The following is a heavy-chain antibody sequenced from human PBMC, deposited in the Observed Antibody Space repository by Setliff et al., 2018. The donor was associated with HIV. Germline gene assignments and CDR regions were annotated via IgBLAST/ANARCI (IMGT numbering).Heavy chain of an antibody. CDR3: ARDVFAYYYGSGSYIDD. CDR2: INPNSGGT. J-gene: IGHJ4*02. D-gene: IGHD3-10*01. Sequence: ASVKVSCKASGSTFTGSYMHWVRQAPGQGLEWMGWINPNSGGTNYAQKFQGRVTMTRDTSISTAYMELSRLRSDDTAVYYCARDVFAYYYGSGSYIDDWGQGTLVTVSS. V-gene: IGHV1-2*02. CDR1: GSTFTGSY.